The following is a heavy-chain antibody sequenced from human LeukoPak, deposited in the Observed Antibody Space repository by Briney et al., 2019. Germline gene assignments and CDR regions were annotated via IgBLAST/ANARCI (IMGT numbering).Heavy chain of an antibody. CDR3: ARVIAARRDWFDP. Sequence: GASVKVSCKASGYTFTSYYMHWVRQAPGQGLEWMGIINPSGGSTSYAQKFQARVTMTRDTSTSTVYMELSSLRSEATAVYYCARVIAARRDWFDPWGQGTLVTVSS. J-gene: IGHJ5*02. CDR1: GYTFTSYY. CDR2: INPSGGST. V-gene: IGHV1-46*01. D-gene: IGHD6-6*01.